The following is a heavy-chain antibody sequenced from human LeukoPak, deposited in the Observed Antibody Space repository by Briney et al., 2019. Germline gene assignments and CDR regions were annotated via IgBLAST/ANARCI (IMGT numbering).Heavy chain of an antibody. CDR3: ARQGAAGKYYYYYMDV. V-gene: IGHV5-51*01. J-gene: IGHJ6*03. Sequence: GESLKISCQGSGYNFPIYWIGWVREMPGQGLEWMGIIYPDDSNTIYGPSFQGQVTISADKSINTAYLEWSSLKASDTAIYYCARQGAAGKYYYYYMDVWGKGTTVTVSS. CDR2: IYPDDSNT. CDR1: GYNFPIYW. D-gene: IGHD6-13*01.